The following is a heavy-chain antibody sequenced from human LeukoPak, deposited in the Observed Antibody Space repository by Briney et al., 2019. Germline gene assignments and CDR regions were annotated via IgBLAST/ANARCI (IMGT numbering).Heavy chain of an antibody. Sequence: GGSLRLSCAPSGFTLSRHGMRWVRQAPGKGLEWVAIISNDGSRKYYAHSVEGRFTISRDNSKNTLYLQMDSLRAEDTAVYYCARDRAWNYFDYWGQGTLVTVSS. CDR1: GFTLSRHG. CDR3: ARDRAWNYFDY. CDR2: ISNDGSRK. D-gene: IGHD3-3*01. J-gene: IGHJ4*02. V-gene: IGHV3-30*03.